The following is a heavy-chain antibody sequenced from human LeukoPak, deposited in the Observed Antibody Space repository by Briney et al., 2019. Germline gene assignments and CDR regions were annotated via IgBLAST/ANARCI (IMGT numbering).Heavy chain of an antibody. Sequence: PGRSLRLSCVASGFTFDDYAMHWVRQAPGKGLEWVSGISWNSGSIDYADSVKGRFTISGDNAKNSLYLQMNSLRAEDTALYYCAKGPSGIAVAGSPKYFQHWGQGTLVTVSS. V-gene: IGHV3-9*01. CDR3: AKGPSGIAVAGSPKYFQH. J-gene: IGHJ1*01. CDR2: ISWNSGSI. CDR1: GFTFDDYA. D-gene: IGHD6-19*01.